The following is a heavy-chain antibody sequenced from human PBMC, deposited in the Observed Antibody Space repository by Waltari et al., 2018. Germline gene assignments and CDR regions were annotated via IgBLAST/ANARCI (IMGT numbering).Heavy chain of an antibody. J-gene: IGHJ6*02. D-gene: IGHD2-15*01. Sequence: QVQLVQSGAEVKKPGASVTVSCTASGYTFIAFHLHLVLQAPGQGLEWMGRINPKSGGKNFAQKFQDRVTMTGDTSISTAYMELTSLTSDDTAVYFCARGQYSTLYDMDVWGQGTTVTVSS. CDR2: INPKSGGK. V-gene: IGHV1-2*06. CDR3: ARGQYSTLYDMDV. CDR1: GYTFIAFH.